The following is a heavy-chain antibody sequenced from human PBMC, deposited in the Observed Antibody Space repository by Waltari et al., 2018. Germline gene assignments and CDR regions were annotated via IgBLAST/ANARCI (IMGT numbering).Heavy chain of an antibody. CDR3: ARARGGWFDP. J-gene: IGHJ5*02. V-gene: IGHV1-69*04. CDR1: GGTFSSYA. CDR2: IIPMLGIA. Sequence: QVQLVQSGAEVKKPGSSVKVSCKASGGTFSSYAISWVRQAPGQGLEWMGGIIPMLGIATYAQKSHGRVTITAAESTSKAYMGMSSLGSEDTAVYYCARARGGWFDPWGQGTLVTVSS. D-gene: IGHD3-10*01.